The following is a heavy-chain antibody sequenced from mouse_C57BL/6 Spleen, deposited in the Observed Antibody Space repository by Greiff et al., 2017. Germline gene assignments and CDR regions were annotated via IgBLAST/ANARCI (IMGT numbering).Heavy chain of an antibody. CDR2: ISSGSSTI. D-gene: IGHD2-1*01. V-gene: IGHV5-17*01. Sequence: EVQGVESGGGLVKPGGSLKLSCAASGFTFSDYGMHWVRQAPEKGLEWVAYISSGSSTIYYADTVKGRFTISRDNAKNTLFLQMTSLRSEDTAMYYCASYYGNLYAMDYWGQGTSVTVSS. CDR1: GFTFSDYG. J-gene: IGHJ4*01. CDR3: ASYYGNLYAMDY.